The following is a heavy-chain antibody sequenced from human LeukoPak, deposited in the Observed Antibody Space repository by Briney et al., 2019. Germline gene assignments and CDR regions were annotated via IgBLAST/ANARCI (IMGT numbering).Heavy chain of an antibody. V-gene: IGHV4-59*12. CDR2: IYYSGGT. CDR3: ARAHYDFWSGHNWFDP. CDR1: GGSISGFH. Sequence: PSETLSLTCTVSGGSISGFHWSWIRQPPGKGLDYIGDIYYSGGTNYNPSLKSRVTISVGTSKNQFSLKLSSVTAADTAVYYCARAHYDFWSGHNWFDPWGQGTLVTVSS. D-gene: IGHD3-3*01. J-gene: IGHJ5*02.